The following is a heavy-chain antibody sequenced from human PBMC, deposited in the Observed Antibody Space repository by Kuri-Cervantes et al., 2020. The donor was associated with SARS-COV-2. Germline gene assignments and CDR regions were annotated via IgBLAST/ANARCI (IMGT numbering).Heavy chain of an antibody. Sequence: GGSLRLSCAASGFTFSGSAMHWVRQASGKGLEWVGRIRSKANSYATAYAASVKGRFTISRDNAKNSLYLQMNSLRAEDTAVYYCARYRIQLWEDYYYYYGMDVWGQGTTVTVSS. V-gene: IGHV3-73*01. CDR1: GFTFSGSA. J-gene: IGHJ6*02. CDR3: ARYRIQLWEDYYYYYGMDV. D-gene: IGHD5-18*01. CDR2: IRSKANSYAT.